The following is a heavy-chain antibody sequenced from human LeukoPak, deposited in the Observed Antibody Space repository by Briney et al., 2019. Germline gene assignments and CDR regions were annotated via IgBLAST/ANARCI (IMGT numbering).Heavy chain of an antibody. D-gene: IGHD3-22*01. CDR1: GLTVSTNY. J-gene: IGHJ4*02. V-gene: IGHV3-66*01. CDR2: IYSGGST. Sequence: GGSLGLSFAASGLTVSTNYMSWVRQAPGKGLEEVSVIYSGGSTYYADSVKGRFTISRYNSKNTLYLQMNSLRAEDTAVYYCASTPYYYDSSGYYVDYWGQGTLVTVSS. CDR3: ASTPYYYDSSGYYVDY.